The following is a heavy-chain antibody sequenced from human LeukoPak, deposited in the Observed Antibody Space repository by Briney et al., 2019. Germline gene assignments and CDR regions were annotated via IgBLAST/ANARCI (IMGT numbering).Heavy chain of an antibody. Sequence: SETLSLTCTVSGGSISSYYWSWIRQPPGKGLEWIGYIYYSGSTNYNPSLKSRVTISVDTSKNQFSLKLSSVTAADTAVYYCAIVLDDYNLGSFDYWGQGTLVAVSS. V-gene: IGHV4-59*01. CDR3: AIVLDDYNLGSFDY. J-gene: IGHJ4*02. D-gene: IGHD5-24*01. CDR2: IYYSGST. CDR1: GGSISSYY.